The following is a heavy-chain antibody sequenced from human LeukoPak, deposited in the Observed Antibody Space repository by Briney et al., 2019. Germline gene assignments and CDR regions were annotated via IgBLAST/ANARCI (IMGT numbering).Heavy chain of an antibody. D-gene: IGHD3-22*01. CDR1: GGSISSGGYS. J-gene: IGHJ3*02. CDR2: INHSGST. CDR3: ARAEIVVVITPQFGFYSKRYINDAFDI. Sequence: PSQTLSLTCTVSGGSISSGGYSWSWIRQHPGKGLEWIGEINHSGSTNYNPSLKGRVTISVDTSKNQFSLKLSSVTAADTAVYYCARAEIVVVITPQFGFYSKRYINDAFDIWGQGTMVTVSS. V-gene: IGHV4-30-2*01.